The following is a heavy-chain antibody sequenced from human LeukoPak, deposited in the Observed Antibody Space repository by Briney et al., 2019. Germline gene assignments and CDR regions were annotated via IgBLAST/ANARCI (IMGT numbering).Heavy chain of an antibody. J-gene: IGHJ4*02. Sequence: SETLSLTCIVSGDSVSSGSSYWSWLRQPPGKGLEWIGYVYYSGSTNYNPSLKSRVTISVDTSKNQFSLNLNSVTAADTAVYHCARGGCSGGSCQEGYFDYWGQGTLVTVSS. D-gene: IGHD2-15*01. CDR1: GDSVSSGSSY. CDR3: ARGGCSGGSCQEGYFDY. CDR2: VYYSGST. V-gene: IGHV4-61*01.